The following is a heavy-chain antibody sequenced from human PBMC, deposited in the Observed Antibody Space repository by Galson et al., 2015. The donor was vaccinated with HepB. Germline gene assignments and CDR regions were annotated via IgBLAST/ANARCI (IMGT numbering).Heavy chain of an antibody. CDR1: GFTFTNYA. D-gene: IGHD4-23*01. Sequence: SLRLSCAASGFTFTNYAMTWVRQAPRKGLEWVSAITGDGGITYYADSVKGRFIISRDNSKNTLYLQMSSLTAEDTAVYYCAKTVLRGGVNSGEDQWGQGTLVTVSS. CDR2: ITGDGGIT. V-gene: IGHV3-23*01. CDR3: AKTVLRGGVNSGEDQ. J-gene: IGHJ4*02.